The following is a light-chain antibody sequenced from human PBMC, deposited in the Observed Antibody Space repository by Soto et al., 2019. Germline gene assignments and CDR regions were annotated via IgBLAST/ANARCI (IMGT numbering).Light chain of an antibody. V-gene: IGKV3-15*01. Sequence: EIVMTQSPASLSVSPGERATLSCRASQSVSSNLAWYQQIPGQAPRLLIYGASTRATGIPARFSGSGSGTEFTLTISSLQSEDFTVYYCQQYNNWPQSFGQGTNLEIK. CDR2: GAS. J-gene: IGKJ2*01. CDR3: QQYNNWPQS. CDR1: QSVSSN.